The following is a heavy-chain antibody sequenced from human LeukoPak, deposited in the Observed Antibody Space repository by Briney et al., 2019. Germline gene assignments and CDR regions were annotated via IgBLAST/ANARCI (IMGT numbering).Heavy chain of an antibody. J-gene: IGHJ4*02. CDR1: GSSISSSSYY. Sequence: PSETLSLTCTVSGSSISSSSYYWGWIRQPPGKGLEWIGSIYYSGSTYYNPSLKSRVTISVDTSKNQFSLKLSSVTAADTAVYYCARGLHPSLSDYWGQGTLVTVSS. CDR3: ARGLHPSLSDY. CDR2: IYYSGST. D-gene: IGHD3-10*01. V-gene: IGHV4-39*07.